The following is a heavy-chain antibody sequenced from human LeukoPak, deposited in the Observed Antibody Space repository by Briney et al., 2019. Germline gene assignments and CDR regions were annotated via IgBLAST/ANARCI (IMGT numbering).Heavy chain of an antibody. Sequence: SETLSLTCTVSGGSISSYYWSWIRQPPGKGLEWIGYIYYSGSTNYNPSLKSRVTISVDTSKNQFPLKLSSVTAADTAVYYCARHHSRGSGYSLLISDAFDIWGQGTMVTVSS. CDR2: IYYSGST. J-gene: IGHJ3*02. CDR3: ARHHSRGSGYSLLISDAFDI. CDR1: GGSISSYY. D-gene: IGHD3-22*01. V-gene: IGHV4-59*08.